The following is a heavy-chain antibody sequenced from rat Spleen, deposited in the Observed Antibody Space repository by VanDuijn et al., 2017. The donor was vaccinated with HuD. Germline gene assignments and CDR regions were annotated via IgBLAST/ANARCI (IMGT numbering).Heavy chain of an antibody. CDR1: GFTFSSYW. Sequence: EVQLVETGGGLVQPGRSLKLSCVASGFTFSSYWMYWIRQAPGKGLEWVSSINTDGDSTYYPDSVKGRFTISRDNAKSTLYLQMDSLRSEDTATYYCATDRAWGQGVMVTVSS. V-gene: IGHV5-58*01. CDR3: ATDRA. J-gene: IGHJ2*01. CDR2: INTDGDST.